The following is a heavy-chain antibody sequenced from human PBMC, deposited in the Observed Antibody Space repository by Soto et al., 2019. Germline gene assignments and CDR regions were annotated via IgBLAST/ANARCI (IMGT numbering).Heavy chain of an antibody. CDR3: VRRTSNWYGIDY. CDR2: INIDGSTT. Sequence: EVQLVESGGGLVQPGGALRLSCAVSGFTFSRYWMHWVRQAPGKGLLWVSRINIDGSTTNYADSVEGRFTISRDNAKNTLYMQMNILSDEDTAEYYCVRRTSNWYGIDYWGQGPFVTVSS. D-gene: IGHD6-13*01. CDR1: GFTFSRYW. V-gene: IGHV3-74*01. J-gene: IGHJ4*02.